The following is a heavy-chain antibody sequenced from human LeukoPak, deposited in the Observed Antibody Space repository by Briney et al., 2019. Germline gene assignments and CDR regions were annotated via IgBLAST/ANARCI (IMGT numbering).Heavy chain of an antibody. J-gene: IGHJ4*02. V-gene: IGHV4-34*01. CDR1: GGSFSGYY. CDR2: INHSGST. CDR3: ARGYDYVWGSYRLTPDPLYYFDY. Sequence: PSETLSLTCAVYGGSFSGYYWSWIRQPPGKGLEWIGEINHSGSTNYNPSLKSRVTISVDTSKNQFSLKLSSVTAADTAVYYCARGYDYVWGSYRLTPDPLYYFDYWGQGTLATVSS. D-gene: IGHD3-16*02.